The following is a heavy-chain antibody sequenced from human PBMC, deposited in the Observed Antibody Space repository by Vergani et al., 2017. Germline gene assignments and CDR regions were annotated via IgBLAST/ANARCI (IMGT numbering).Heavy chain of an antibody. D-gene: IGHD3-10*01. V-gene: IGHV1-8*02. CDR2: MNPNSGNT. CDR1: GDTFTGYY. Sequence: QVQLVQSGAEVKKPGASVKVSCEASGDTFTGYYMYWVRQATGQGLEWMGWMNPNSGNTGYAQKFQGRVTMTRNTSISTAYMELSSLRSEDTAVYYCARFRRMDVWGKGTTVTVSS. J-gene: IGHJ6*04. CDR3: ARFRRMDV.